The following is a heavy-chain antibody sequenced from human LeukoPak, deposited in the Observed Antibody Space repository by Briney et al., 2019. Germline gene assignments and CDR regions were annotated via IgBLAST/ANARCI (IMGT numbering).Heavy chain of an antibody. CDR3: ARDDVAVTGALDF. CDR2: IWYDGSNK. J-gene: IGHJ4*02. V-gene: IGHV3-33*01. CDR1: GFTFSSYG. Sequence: GRSLRLSCAASGFTFSSYGMHWVRQAPGKGLEWVAVIWYDGSNKYYADSVKGRFTISRDNSKNTLYLQMNSLRAEDTAVYYCARDDVAVTGALDFWGQGTLVTVSS. D-gene: IGHD6-19*01.